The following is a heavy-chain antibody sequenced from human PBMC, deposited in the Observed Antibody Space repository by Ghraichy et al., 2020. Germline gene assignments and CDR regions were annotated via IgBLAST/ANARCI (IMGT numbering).Heavy chain of an antibody. D-gene: IGHD3-3*01. Sequence: ASVKVSCKASGYTFTSYDINWVRQATGQGLEWMGWMNPNSGNTGYAQKFQGRVTMTRNTSISTAYMELSSLRSEDTAVYYCARVCNFWSGYYYYYYYMDVWGKGTTVTVSS. CDR2: MNPNSGNT. CDR1: GYTFTSYD. J-gene: IGHJ6*03. V-gene: IGHV1-8*01. CDR3: ARVCNFWSGYYYYYYYMDV.